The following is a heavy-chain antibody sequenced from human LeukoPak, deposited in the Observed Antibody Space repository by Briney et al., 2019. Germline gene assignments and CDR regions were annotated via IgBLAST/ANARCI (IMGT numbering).Heavy chain of an antibody. CDR3: VRKFATGD. J-gene: IGHJ4*02. Sequence: GGSLRLSCAASGFTFSSHLMHGVRRAQGTGRVGVSSVKSDGTATNYADSVKGRFTISRDNAKNTLYLQMNSLRVEHTAVYYCVRKFATGDWGQGTLVTVSS. V-gene: IGHV3-74*01. D-gene: IGHD1-14*01. CDR1: GFTFSSHL. CDR2: VKSDGTAT.